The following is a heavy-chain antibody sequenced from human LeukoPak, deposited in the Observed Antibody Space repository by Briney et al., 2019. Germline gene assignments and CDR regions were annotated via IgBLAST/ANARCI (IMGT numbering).Heavy chain of an antibody. J-gene: IGHJ4*02. V-gene: IGHV1-2*02. CDR1: GYPFSGYY. CDR3: AREIDTYSGSYFNY. D-gene: IGHD1-26*01. CDR2: INPNSGGT. Sequence: GASVKVSCKASGYPFSGYYMHWVRQAPGQGLERLGWINPNSGGTNYAQKFQDRVTMTRDASVRTAYMELTSLTSDDTAVYYCAREIDTYSGSYFNYWGQGTLVTVSS.